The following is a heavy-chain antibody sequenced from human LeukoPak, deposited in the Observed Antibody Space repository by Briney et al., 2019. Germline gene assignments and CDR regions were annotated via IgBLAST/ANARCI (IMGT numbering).Heavy chain of an antibody. CDR2: INHSGST. J-gene: IGHJ4*02. V-gene: IGHV4-34*01. D-gene: IGHD2-15*01. Sequence: SETLSLTCAVYGGSFSGYYWSWIRQPPGKGLEWIGEINHSGSTNYNPSLKSRVTISVDTSKNQFSLKLSSVTAADTAVYYCAREGSYWGQGTLVTVSS. CDR1: GGSFSGYY. CDR3: AREGSY.